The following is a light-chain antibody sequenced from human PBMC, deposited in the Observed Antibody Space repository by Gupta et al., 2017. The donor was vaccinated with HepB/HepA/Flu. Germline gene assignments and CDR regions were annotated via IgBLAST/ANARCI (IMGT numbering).Light chain of an antibody. V-gene: IGKV3-11*01. CDR3: QQHSKWPPGT. J-gene: IGKJ4*01. CDR1: QSVSSY. CDR2: DAC. Sequence: EIVLTQSPATLSLSPGERATLSCRASQSVSSYLAWYQQNPGQAPRLLIYDACNRATGVPARFSDSGYGTVFTLTITSREPEDFAVYYCQQHSKWPPGTFGGGTKGEIK.